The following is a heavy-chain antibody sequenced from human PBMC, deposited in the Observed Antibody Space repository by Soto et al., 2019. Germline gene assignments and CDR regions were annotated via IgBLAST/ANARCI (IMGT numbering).Heavy chain of an antibody. V-gene: IGHV3-74*01. D-gene: IGHD4-17*01. CDR2: INSDGSST. Sequence: GGFLRLSCAASGFTFSSYWMHWVRQAPGKGLVWVSRINSDGSSTSYADSVKGRFTISRDNAKNTLYLQMNSLRAEDTAVYYCARSYGDYDKYYYYYGMDVWGQGTTVTVSS. CDR3: ARSYGDYDKYYYYYGMDV. CDR1: GFTFSSYW. J-gene: IGHJ6*02.